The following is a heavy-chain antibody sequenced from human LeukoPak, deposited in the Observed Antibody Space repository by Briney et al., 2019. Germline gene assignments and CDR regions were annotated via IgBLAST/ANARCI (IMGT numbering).Heavy chain of an antibody. V-gene: IGHV6-1*01. J-gene: IGHJ4*02. CDR3: ARGRYYDSSGYYYTRPFDY. Sequence: SQTLSLTCAISGDSVSSNSAAWNWIRQSPSRGLGWLGRTYYRSKWYNDYAVSVKSRITINPDTSKNQFSLQLNSVTPEDTAVYYCARGRYYDSSGYYYTRPFDYWGQGTLVTVSS. CDR1: GDSVSSNSAA. CDR2: TYYRSKWYN. D-gene: IGHD3-22*01.